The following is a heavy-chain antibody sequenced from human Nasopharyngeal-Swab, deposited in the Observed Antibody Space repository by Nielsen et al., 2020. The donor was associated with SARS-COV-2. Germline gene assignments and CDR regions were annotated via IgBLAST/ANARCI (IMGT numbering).Heavy chain of an antibody. D-gene: IGHD2-15*01. CDR3: AKDSGAGFCSGGSCFPTNH. CDR1: GFTFTSYA. V-gene: IGHV3-23*01. J-gene: IGHJ5*02. CDR2: ISGNGDNT. Sequence: GESLKISCAASGFTFTSYAMNWVRQAPGKGLEWVSGISGNGDNTYYADSVKGRFTISRERSKNNLYLQMNSLRAEDTAVYYCAKDSGAGFCSGGSCFPTNHWGQGTLVTVSS.